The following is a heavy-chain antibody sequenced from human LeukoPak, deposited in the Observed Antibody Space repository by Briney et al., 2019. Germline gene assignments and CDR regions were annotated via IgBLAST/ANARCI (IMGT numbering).Heavy chain of an antibody. Sequence: GGSLRLSCAASGFTFSSYWMNWVRQAPGKGLEWVSSISSSSSYIYYADSVKGRFTISRDNAKNSLYLQMNSLRAEDTAVYYCAREPLPQDYYDSSGYYENAFDIWGQGTMVTVSS. J-gene: IGHJ3*02. CDR1: GFTFSSYW. D-gene: IGHD3-22*01. CDR3: AREPLPQDYYDSSGYYENAFDI. V-gene: IGHV3-21*01. CDR2: ISSSSSYI.